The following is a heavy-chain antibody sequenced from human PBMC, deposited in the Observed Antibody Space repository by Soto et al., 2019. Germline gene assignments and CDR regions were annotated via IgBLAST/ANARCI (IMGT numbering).Heavy chain of an antibody. V-gene: IGHV1-18*01. J-gene: IGHJ2*01. D-gene: IGHD2-15*01. Sequence: QVQLVQSGAEVKKPGASVKVPCKASGYTFTHYGITWVRQAPGQGLEWMGWINSFSGDTNYPQKLQGRLTMTTDTSTNTVYMELRNLRSDDTAVYYGARDLHSGGKYWYFDIWGRGTLVTVSS. CDR2: INSFSGDT. CDR1: GYTFTHYG. CDR3: ARDLHSGGKYWYFDI.